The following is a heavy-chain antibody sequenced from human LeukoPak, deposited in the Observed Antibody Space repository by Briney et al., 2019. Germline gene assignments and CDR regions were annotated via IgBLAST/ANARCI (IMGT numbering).Heavy chain of an antibody. V-gene: IGHV4-31*03. D-gene: IGHD2-15*01. Sequence: SETLSLTCTVSGASISSGGYYWSWIRQHPGKGLEWIGYISYSGSTYYNPSLKSRVTISVDTSKNQFSLKLNSATAADTAVYYCAKQAVEGWYLGQFDYWGQGTLVTVSS. CDR1: GASISSGGYY. J-gene: IGHJ4*02. CDR3: AKQAVEGWYLGQFDY. CDR2: ISYSGST.